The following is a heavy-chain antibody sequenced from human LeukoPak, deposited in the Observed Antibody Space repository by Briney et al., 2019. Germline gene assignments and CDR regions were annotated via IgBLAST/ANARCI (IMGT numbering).Heavy chain of an antibody. D-gene: IGHD3-22*01. V-gene: IGHV4-59*11. CDR1: GASISGHY. J-gene: IGHJ5*02. CDR3: ARDSSGYNWFDP. Sequence: SETLSLTCTVSGASISGHYWIWIRQPPGRGLEWIGYVYSSGSTNYNPSLKSRVTMSVDTSKNQFSLKLSSVTAADTAVHYCARDSSGYNWFDPWGQGTLVTVSS. CDR2: VYSSGST.